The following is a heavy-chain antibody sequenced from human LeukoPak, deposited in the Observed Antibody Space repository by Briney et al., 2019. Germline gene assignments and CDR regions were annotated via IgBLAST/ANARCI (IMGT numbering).Heavy chain of an antibody. CDR1: GYTFTSYG. D-gene: IGHD3-16*01. CDR2: ISAYNGNT. V-gene: IGHV1-18*04. CDR3: ARGPFTLTFGGPSLDY. Sequence: ASVKVSYKASGYTFTSYGISWVRQAPGQGLEWMGWISAYNGNTNYAQKLQGRVTMTTDTSTSTAYMELRSLRSDDTAVYYCARGPFTLTFGGPSLDYWGQGTLVTVSS. J-gene: IGHJ4*02.